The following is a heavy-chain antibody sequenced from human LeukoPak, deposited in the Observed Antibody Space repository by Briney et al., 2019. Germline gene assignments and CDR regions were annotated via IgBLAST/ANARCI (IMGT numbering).Heavy chain of an antibody. CDR1: GFTFSSYA. CDR3: AKEKAYDSSGPPGY. D-gene: IGHD3-22*01. V-gene: IGHV3-23*01. Sequence: GGSLRLSCAASGFTFSSYAMSWVRQAPGKGLECVSAISGSGGSTYYADPVKGRFTISRDNSKNTLYLQMNSLRAEDTAVYYCAKEKAYDSSGPPGYWGQGTLVTVSS. J-gene: IGHJ4*02. CDR2: ISGSGGST.